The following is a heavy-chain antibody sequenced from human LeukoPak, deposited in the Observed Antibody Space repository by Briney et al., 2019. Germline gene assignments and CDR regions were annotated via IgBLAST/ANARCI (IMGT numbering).Heavy chain of an antibody. CDR2: IYTSGST. D-gene: IGHD1-20*01. V-gene: IGHV4-61*02. CDR3: VTANQRSTYYFDY. Sequence: PSETLSLTCTVSGGSISSGSYYWSWIRQPAGKGLEWIGRIYTSGSTNYNPSLKSRVTISVDTSTNQFSLELSSVTAADTAVYYCVTANQRSTYYFDYWGQGTLVTVSS. CDR1: GGSISSGSYY. J-gene: IGHJ4*02.